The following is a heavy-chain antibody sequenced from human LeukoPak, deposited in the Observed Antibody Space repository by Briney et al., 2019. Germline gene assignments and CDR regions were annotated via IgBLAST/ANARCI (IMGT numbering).Heavy chain of an antibody. V-gene: IGHV3-30*02. J-gene: IGHJ4*02. CDR2: IQYDGSNK. D-gene: IGHD5-24*01. Sequence: GGSLRLSCAGSGFILRTYGMHWVRQAPGKGLEWVAYIQYDGSNKQYADSVKGRFSISRGNSENILYLQMNSLRAEDTAVYYCANLGPPGRDHYLESWGQGTLVTVSS. CDR3: ANLGPPGRDHYLES. CDR1: GFILRTYG.